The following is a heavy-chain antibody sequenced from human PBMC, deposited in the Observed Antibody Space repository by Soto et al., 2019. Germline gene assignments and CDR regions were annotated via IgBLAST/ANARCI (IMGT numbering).Heavy chain of an antibody. D-gene: IGHD6-19*01. V-gene: IGHV5-51*01. CDR1: GYSFTSYW. CDR3: ARHGAYSSGWYEGFDY. Sequence: GESLKISCKGSGYSFTSYWIGWVRQMPGKGLEWMGIIYPGDSDTRYSPSFQGQVTISADKSISTAYLQWSSLKASDTAMYYCARHGAYSSGWYEGFDYWGQGTLVTVSS. J-gene: IGHJ4*02. CDR2: IYPGDSDT.